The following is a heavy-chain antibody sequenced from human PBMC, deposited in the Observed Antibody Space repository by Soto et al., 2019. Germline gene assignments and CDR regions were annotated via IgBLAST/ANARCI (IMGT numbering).Heavy chain of an antibody. CDR3: ARQLGGYCSGGSCYSAWGSEFDY. CDR2: IYPGDSDT. D-gene: IGHD2-15*01. Sequence: GESLKISCKGSGYSFTSYWIGWVRQMPGKGLEWMGIIYPGDSDTRYSPSFQGQVTISADKSISTAYPQWSSLKASDTAMYYCARQLGGYCSGGSCYSAWGSEFDYWGQGTLVTVSS. CDR1: GYSFTSYW. J-gene: IGHJ4*02. V-gene: IGHV5-51*01.